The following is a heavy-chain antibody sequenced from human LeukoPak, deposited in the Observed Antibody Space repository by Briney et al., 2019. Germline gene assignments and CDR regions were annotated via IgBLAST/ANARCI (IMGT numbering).Heavy chain of an antibody. CDR3: ARQDGVLNWFDP. V-gene: IGHV5-51*01. Sequence: LGESLKISCKGSGYSFTSYWIGWVRQMPGKGLEWMGIIYPADSDIRYSPSFQGQVTISADKSISTAYLQWSSLKASDTAIYYCARQDGVLNWFDPWGQGTLVTVSS. J-gene: IGHJ5*02. D-gene: IGHD3-10*01. CDR2: IYPADSDI. CDR1: GYSFTSYW.